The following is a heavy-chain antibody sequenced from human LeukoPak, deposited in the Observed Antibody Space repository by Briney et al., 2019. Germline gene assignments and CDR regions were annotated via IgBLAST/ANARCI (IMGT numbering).Heavy chain of an antibody. V-gene: IGHV3-64*02. Sequence: GGSLRLSCAASGFTFSSYSMHWVRQAPGKGLEYVSAINGNGDSTYYGDSVKGRFFISRDNSKNTVYLQMGSLRAEGMAVYYCARVGSGYDYWGQGTLVTVSS. J-gene: IGHJ4*02. CDR3: ARVGSGYDY. CDR1: GFTFSSYS. D-gene: IGHD3-22*01. CDR2: INGNGDST.